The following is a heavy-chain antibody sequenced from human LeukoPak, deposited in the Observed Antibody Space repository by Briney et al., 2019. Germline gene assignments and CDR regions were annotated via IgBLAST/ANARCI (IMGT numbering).Heavy chain of an antibody. D-gene: IGHD4-17*01. CDR2: IYPGDFDT. Sequence: RGESLTISCKGTGYSFSSYWIGWVREMPGKGLEWMGIIYPGDFDTRYSPSFQGQVTISADKSISTAYLQWSSLKASDTAMYYCARHRGDYRRGFDYWGQGTLVTVSS. J-gene: IGHJ4*02. CDR3: ARHRGDYRRGFDY. CDR1: GYSFSSYW. V-gene: IGHV5-51*01.